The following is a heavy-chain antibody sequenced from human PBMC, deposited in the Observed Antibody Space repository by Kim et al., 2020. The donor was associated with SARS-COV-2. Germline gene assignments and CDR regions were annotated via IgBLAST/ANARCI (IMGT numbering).Heavy chain of an antibody. CDR1: GFTFSSYA. CDR3: AKDPNRVGATKFGYFDS. V-gene: IGHV3-23*01. CDR2: ISGSGGTT. J-gene: IGHJ4*02. Sequence: GGSLRLSCVASGFTFSSYATSWVRQAPGKGLEWVAAISGSGGTTSYADSVKGRSTISRDNSKNTLYLQINSLRVEDTAIYYCAKDPNRVGATKFGYFDSWGQGSLVTVSS. D-gene: IGHD1-26*01.